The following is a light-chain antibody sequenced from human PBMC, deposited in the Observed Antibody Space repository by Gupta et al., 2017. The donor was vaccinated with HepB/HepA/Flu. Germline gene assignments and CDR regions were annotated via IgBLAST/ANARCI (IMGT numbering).Light chain of an antibody. V-gene: IGKV1D-8*03. CDR2: AAS. CDR1: QGISSY. Sequence: VIWMTQSPSLLSASTGDRVTISCRVSQGISSYLAWYQQKPGKAPELLIYAASTLQSGVPSRFSGSGSGTDFTLTISSLQSEDFATYYCQQYDSSPRTFGSET. CDR3: QQYDSSPRT. J-gene: IGKJ1*01.